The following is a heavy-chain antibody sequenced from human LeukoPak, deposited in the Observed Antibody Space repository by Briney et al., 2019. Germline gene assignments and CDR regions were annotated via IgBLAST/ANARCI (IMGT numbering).Heavy chain of an antibody. Sequence: PSETLSLTCGVFGVSINDYYWSWIRQSPGKGLEWIGEISHTEGTRYNPSLESRVTMSVGTSENQLSLKLIFVTAADTAFYYCARIRCGHSGSVCYNHWGLGTLVTVSS. CDR3: ARIRCGHSGSVCYNH. CDR1: GVSINDYY. V-gene: IGHV4-34*01. J-gene: IGHJ4*02. D-gene: IGHD2-21*01. CDR2: ISHTEGT.